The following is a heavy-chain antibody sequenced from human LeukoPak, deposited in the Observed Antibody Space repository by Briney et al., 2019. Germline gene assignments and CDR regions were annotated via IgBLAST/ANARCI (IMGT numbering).Heavy chain of an antibody. CDR2: IRAGGDFV. J-gene: IGHJ4*01. Sequence: GGSLRLSCAASGFPFSTHSLNWVRQAPGKGLEWVSSIRAGGDFVYYGDSVKGRFTMSRDNAKNSLHLQMDSLTAEDTAVYYCVRDKYYGSNYAYFDSWGPGTLVTVSS. D-gene: IGHD3-16*01. CDR3: VRDKYYGSNYAYFDS. V-gene: IGHV3-21*01. CDR1: GFPFSTHS.